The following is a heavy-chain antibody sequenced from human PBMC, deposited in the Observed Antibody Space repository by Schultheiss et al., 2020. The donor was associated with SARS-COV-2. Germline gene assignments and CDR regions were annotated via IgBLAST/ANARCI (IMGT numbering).Heavy chain of an antibody. Sequence: LRLSCAASGFTFSDYYMSWIRQAPGKGLEWIGYINYSGSTYYNPSLKSRVTISVDTSKNQFSLKLSSVTAADTAVYYCARGVGSYYDVFDYWGQGTLVTVSS. CDR3: ARGVGSYYDVFDY. V-gene: IGHV4-31*02. CDR2: INYSGST. J-gene: IGHJ4*02. CDR1: GFTFSDYY. D-gene: IGHD1-26*01.